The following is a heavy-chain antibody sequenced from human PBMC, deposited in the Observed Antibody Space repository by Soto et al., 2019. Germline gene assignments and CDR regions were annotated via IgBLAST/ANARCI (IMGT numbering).Heavy chain of an antibody. J-gene: IGHJ6*02. CDR2: ISFDGSNK. Sequence: QVQLVESGGGVVQPGRSLRLSCAASGFTFSSFGMHWFRQAPGKGLEGVAVISFDGSNKYYADSVKGRFTISRDNSKNTLSLQMNSLKAEDTAVYYCAKDTSKYSNNWPAYYGLDVWGQGTTVTVSS. V-gene: IGHV3-30*18. CDR3: AKDTSKYSNNWPAYYGLDV. D-gene: IGHD1-1*01. CDR1: GFTFSSFG.